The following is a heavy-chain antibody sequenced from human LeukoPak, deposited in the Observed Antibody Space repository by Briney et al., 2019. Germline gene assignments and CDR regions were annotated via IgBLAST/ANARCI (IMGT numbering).Heavy chain of an antibody. D-gene: IGHD2-2*01. J-gene: IGHJ6*03. CDR3: ARGGWYQLPHYYYYMDV. CDR2: INWNGGST. CDR1: GFTFDDYG. Sequence: GGSLRLYCAASGFTFDDYGMSWVRQAPGKGLEWVSGINWNGGSTGYADSVKGRFTISRDNAKNSLYLQMNSLRAEDTALYYCARGGWYQLPHYYYYMDVWGKGTTVTVSS. V-gene: IGHV3-20*04.